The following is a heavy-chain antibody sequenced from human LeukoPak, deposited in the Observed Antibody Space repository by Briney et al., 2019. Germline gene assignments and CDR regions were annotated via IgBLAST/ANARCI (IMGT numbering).Heavy chain of an antibody. CDR1: GYTFASSY. D-gene: IGHD6-13*01. CDR3: ARARTTVDSSPGGY. V-gene: IGHV1-46*01. Sequence: ASVKVSCKASGYTFASSYMHWVRQAPGQGLEWMGMTDPSSGNVNYPKKFQGRVAVTRDTSTSTLYMELSSLRSDDTAVYYCARARTTVDSSPGGYWGQGTLVTVSS. J-gene: IGHJ4*02. CDR2: TDPSSGNV.